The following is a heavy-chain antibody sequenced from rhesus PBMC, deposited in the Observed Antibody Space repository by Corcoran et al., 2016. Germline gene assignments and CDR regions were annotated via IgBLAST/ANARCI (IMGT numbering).Heavy chain of an antibody. D-gene: IGHD6-25*01. CDR2: ISYDGSKK. J-gene: IGHJ4*01. Sequence: EVQLVESGGGLVQPGGSLRLSCAASGFSFSSYGMHWVRQAAWKGLEWVEVISYDGSKKYYADSLEDRFTISIDNSKNLLYLQRTNLKLEDTAMYSCARDPGVAAAGTLFDYWGQGVLVTVSS. CDR1: GFSFSSYG. CDR3: ARDPGVAAAGTLFDY. V-gene: IGHV3-54*02.